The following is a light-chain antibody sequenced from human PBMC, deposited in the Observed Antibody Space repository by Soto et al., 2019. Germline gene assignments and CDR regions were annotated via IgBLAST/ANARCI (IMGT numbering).Light chain of an antibody. CDR2: HAS. Sequence: DIQLTQSPSTLPASVGDRVTITCRASQSISNWLAWYHQKPGTAPKLLIYHASTLQSGVPSRFSGSGSGTDFTLTISSLQPEDFATYYCQQANSFPPTFGGGTKVDIK. CDR3: QQANSFPPT. CDR1: QSISNW. V-gene: IGKV1-12*01. J-gene: IGKJ4*01.